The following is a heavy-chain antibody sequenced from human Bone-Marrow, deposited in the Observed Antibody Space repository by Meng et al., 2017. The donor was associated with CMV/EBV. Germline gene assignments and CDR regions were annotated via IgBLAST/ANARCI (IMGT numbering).Heavy chain of an antibody. CDR1: GGTFSSYA. CDR2: ISGSGGST. Sequence: SCKASGGTFSSYAMSWVRQAPGKGLEWVSAISGSGGSTYYADSVKGRFTISRDNSRNTLYLQMNSLRAEDTAVYYCAKASTYYYDSSGHSLDYWGQGTLVTVSS. J-gene: IGHJ4*02. D-gene: IGHD3-22*01. V-gene: IGHV3-23*01. CDR3: AKASTYYYDSSGHSLDY.